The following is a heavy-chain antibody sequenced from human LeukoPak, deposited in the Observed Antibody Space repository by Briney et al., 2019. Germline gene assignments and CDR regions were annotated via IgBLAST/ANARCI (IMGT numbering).Heavy chain of an antibody. CDR2: ISGDGGRT. V-gene: IGHV3-43*02. Sequence: GGSLRLSCAASGFTFDDYAMNWVRQTPGMGLEWVSLISGDGGRTVYADSVKGRFTISRDNSKDSLYLQMNSMTTEDTALYYCAKDLASVYDAFNVWGQGTMVTVSS. CDR1: GFTFDDYA. CDR3: AKDLASVYDAFNV. J-gene: IGHJ3*01.